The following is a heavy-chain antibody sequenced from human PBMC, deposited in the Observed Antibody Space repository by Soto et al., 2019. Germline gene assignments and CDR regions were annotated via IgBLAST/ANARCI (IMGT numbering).Heavy chain of an antibody. CDR3: TRAKVTIFGVVITPPYYYYGMDV. CDR1: GFTFGDYA. Sequence: PGGSLRLSCTASGFTFGDYAMSWFRQAPGKGLEWVGFIRSKAYGGTTEYAASVKGRFTISRDDSKSIAYLQMNSLKTEDTAVYYCTRAKVTIFGVVITPPYYYYGMDVWGQGTTVTVSS. J-gene: IGHJ6*02. CDR2: IRSKAYGGTT. V-gene: IGHV3-49*03. D-gene: IGHD3-3*01.